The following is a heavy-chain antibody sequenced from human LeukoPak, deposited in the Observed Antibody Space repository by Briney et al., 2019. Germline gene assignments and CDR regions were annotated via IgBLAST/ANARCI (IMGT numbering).Heavy chain of an antibody. Sequence: GESLKISCKGSGYSFTSYWIGWVRQMPGKGLEWMGIIYPGDSGTRYSPSFQGQVTISADKSISTAYLQWSSLKASDTAMYYCARRPYCSGGTCSSKTPDYWGQGTLVTVSS. CDR2: IYPGDSGT. J-gene: IGHJ4*02. V-gene: IGHV5-51*01. CDR1: GYSFTSYW. CDR3: ARRPYCSGGTCSSKTPDY. D-gene: IGHD2-15*01.